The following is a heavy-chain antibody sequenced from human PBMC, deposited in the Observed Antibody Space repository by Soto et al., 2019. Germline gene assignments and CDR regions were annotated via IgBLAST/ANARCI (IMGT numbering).Heavy chain of an antibody. CDR2: FDPEDGET. J-gene: IGHJ4*02. CDR1: GYTLTELF. CDR3: ATQQLARYYFDY. D-gene: IGHD6-13*01. Sequence: ASEQVPCMVSGYTLTELFMHWVRQAPGKGLEWMGGFDPEDGETIYAQKFQGRVTMTEDTSTDTAYMELSSLRSEDTAVYYCATQQLARYYFDYWGQGTLVIVSS. V-gene: IGHV1-24*01.